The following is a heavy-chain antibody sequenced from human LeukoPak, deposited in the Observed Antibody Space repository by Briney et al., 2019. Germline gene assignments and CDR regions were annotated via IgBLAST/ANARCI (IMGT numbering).Heavy chain of an antibody. D-gene: IGHD2-21*01. CDR1: GFAFSDHY. CDR3: VRDVWGDRDSYFDY. CDR2: ITTSSTYT. Sequence: GGSLRLSCAASGFAFSDHYMSWIRQAPGKGLELISYITTSSTYTNYADSVKGRFTISRDNAKNTLYLQMNSLRAEDTAVYYCVRDVWGDRDSYFDYWGQGTLVTVSS. V-gene: IGHV3-11*06. J-gene: IGHJ4*02.